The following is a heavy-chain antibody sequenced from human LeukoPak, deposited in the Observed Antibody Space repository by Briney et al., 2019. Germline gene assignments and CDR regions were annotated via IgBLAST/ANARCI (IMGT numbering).Heavy chain of an antibody. CDR2: IWYDGGNK. CDR1: GFTFSSYG. D-gene: IGHD2-15*01. Sequence: GGSLRLSCAASGFTFSSYGMHWVRQAPGKGLEWVAVIWYDGGNKYYADSVKGRFTISRDNAENYLYLQMNSLRAEDTAVYYCARDRGGRSGLDDWGQGTLVTVSS. V-gene: IGHV3-33*01. CDR3: ARDRGGRSGLDD. J-gene: IGHJ4*02.